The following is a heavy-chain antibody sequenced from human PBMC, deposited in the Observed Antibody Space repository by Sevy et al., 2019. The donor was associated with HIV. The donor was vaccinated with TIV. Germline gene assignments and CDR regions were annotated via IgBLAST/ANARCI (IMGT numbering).Heavy chain of an antibody. J-gene: IGHJ4*02. CDR3: VRAIGAAGSY. Sequence: GGSLRLSCEASGCSFSSYWMSWVRQAPGKGLEWVANIKEDGSMIYYVDSVKGRFTISRDNAKNSVYLQMTSLRAEDAALYYCVRAIGAAGSYWRQGTLVTVSS. CDR2: IKEDGSMI. V-gene: IGHV3-7*01. D-gene: IGHD6-13*01. CDR1: GCSFSSYW.